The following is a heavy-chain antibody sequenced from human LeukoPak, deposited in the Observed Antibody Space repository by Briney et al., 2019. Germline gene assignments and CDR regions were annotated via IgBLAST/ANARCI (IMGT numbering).Heavy chain of an antibody. Sequence: GGSLRLSCAASGFTFSSYGMHWVRQAPGKGLEWVAVIWYDGSNKYYADSVKGRFTIYRDNSKNTLYLQMNSLRAEDTAVYYCAREGYYNVYYYYGMDVWGQGTTVTVSS. CDR3: AREGYYNVYYYYGMDV. D-gene: IGHD3-9*01. V-gene: IGHV3-33*01. CDR2: IWYDGSNK. CDR1: GFTFSSYG. J-gene: IGHJ6*02.